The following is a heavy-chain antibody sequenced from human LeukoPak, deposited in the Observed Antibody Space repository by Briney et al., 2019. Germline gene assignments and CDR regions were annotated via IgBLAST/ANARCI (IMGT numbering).Heavy chain of an antibody. J-gene: IGHJ4*02. D-gene: IGHD3-22*01. V-gene: IGHV4-59*01. CDR2: IYDSGST. Sequence: SETLSLTCTVSGGSISSYDWSWIRHPPGKGLEWIGNIYDSGSTNYNPSLKSRVTISVDTSKNQCSLKLSSVTAADTAVYYCARQSISGSSLSYFDYWGQGTLVNVSS. CDR1: GGSISSYD. CDR3: ARQSISGSSLSYFDY.